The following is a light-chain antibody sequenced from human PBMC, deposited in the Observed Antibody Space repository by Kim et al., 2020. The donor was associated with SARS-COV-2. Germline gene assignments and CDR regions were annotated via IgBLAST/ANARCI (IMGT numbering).Light chain of an antibody. Sequence: SVVDTRTSTGRSSQYINNYLARYQQKPGKVPNLLIYAASTLQSGVPSRFSGSGSGTDFTLTIISLQPEDVATYYSQKYNSAPPAFGPGTKVDIK. J-gene: IGKJ3*01. V-gene: IGKV1-27*01. CDR2: AAS. CDR1: QYINNY. CDR3: QKYNSAPPA.